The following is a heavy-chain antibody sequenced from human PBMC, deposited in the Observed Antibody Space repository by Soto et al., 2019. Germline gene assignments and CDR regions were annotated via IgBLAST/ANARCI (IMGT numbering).Heavy chain of an antibody. Sequence: GESLKISCKGSGYSFTSYWISWVRQMPGEGLEWMGRIDPSDSYTNYSPSFQGHVTISADKSISTAYLQWSSLKASDTAMYYCARHGSGSYSHAFDIWGQGTMVTVSS. CDR2: IDPSDSYT. CDR1: GYSFTSYW. V-gene: IGHV5-10-1*01. J-gene: IGHJ3*02. CDR3: ARHGSGSYSHAFDI. D-gene: IGHD1-26*01.